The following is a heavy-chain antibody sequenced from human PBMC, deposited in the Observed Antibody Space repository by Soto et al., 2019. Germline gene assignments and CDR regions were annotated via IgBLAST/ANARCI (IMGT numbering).Heavy chain of an antibody. D-gene: IGHD2-15*01. CDR2: IYYSGST. V-gene: IGHV4-39*01. Sequence: PSETLCLTCTVSGGSISSSSYYGGWIRQPPGKGLEWIGSIYYSGSTYYNPSLKSRVTISVDTSKNQFSLKLSSVTAADTAVYYCARGLTRERVFLYGGNPTNYYYYGMDVWGQGTTVTVS. CDR1: GGSISSSSYY. CDR3: ARGLTRERVFLYGGNPTNYYYYGMDV. J-gene: IGHJ6*02.